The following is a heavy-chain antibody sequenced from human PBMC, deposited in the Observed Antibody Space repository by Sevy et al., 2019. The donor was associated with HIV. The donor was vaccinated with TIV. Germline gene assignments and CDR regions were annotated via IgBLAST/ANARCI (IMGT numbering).Heavy chain of an antibody. CDR2: ISGSGGST. J-gene: IGHJ1*01. CDR3: AKDASSSWTGGTFQH. D-gene: IGHD6-13*01. Sequence: GGSLRLSCAASGFIFSGYVMSWVRQAPGKGLEWVSTISGSGGSTYYADSVKGRFAISRDNSKNTRELEMNSLRVEDTAVYYCAKDASSSWTGGTFQHWGQGTLVTVSS. CDR1: GFIFSGYV. V-gene: IGHV3-23*01.